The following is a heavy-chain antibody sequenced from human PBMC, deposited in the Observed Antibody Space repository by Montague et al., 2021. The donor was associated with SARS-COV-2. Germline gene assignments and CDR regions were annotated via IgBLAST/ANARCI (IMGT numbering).Heavy chain of an antibody. Sequence: SETLSLTCAVYGGSFSGYYRSWIRQPPGKGLEWIGEINHRGSTNYNPSLKSRVIISVDTSKNQFSLKLSSVTAADTAVYYCARGTGPRFITLFGVIISGHVFDTGGQETMVPVPS. D-gene: IGHD3-3*01. V-gene: IGHV4-34*01. J-gene: IGHJ3*02. CDR1: GGSFSGYY. CDR3: ARGTGPRFITLFGVIISGHVFDT. CDR2: INHRGST.